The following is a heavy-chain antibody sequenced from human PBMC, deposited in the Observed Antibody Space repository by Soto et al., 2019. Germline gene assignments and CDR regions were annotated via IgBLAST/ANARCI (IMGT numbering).Heavy chain of an antibody. CDR1: GFTFSSYG. CDR3: AKLPITDGMDV. CDR2: ISYDGSNK. V-gene: IGHV3-30*18. D-gene: IGHD3-3*01. J-gene: IGHJ6*02. Sequence: GGSLRLSCAASGFTFSSYGMHWVRQAPGKGLEWVAVISYDGSNKYYADSVKGRFTISRDNSKNTLYLQMNSLRAEDTAVYYCAKLPITDGMDVWGLGTTVTVSS.